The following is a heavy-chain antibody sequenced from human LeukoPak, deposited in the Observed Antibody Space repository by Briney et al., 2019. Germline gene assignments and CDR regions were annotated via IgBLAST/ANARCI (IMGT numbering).Heavy chain of an antibody. D-gene: IGHD3-3*01. Sequence: PGGSLRLSCVSSGFTFSTYGIHWLRQAPGKGLEWVTFMPYDGSNEYYEESVKGRFTISRDNSKNTLYLQMNSLRPEDTAVYYCAKDHTAGVVAWGQGTLVTVSS. CDR1: GFTFSTYG. CDR2: MPYDGSNE. J-gene: IGHJ4*02. CDR3: AKDHTAGVVA. V-gene: IGHV3-30*02.